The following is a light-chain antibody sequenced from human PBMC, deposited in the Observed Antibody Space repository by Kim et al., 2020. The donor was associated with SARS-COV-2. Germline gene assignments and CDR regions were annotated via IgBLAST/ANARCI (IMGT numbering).Light chain of an antibody. CDR2: WAS. Sequence: DIVMTQSPDSLAVSLGERATINCKSSQSVLYSSNNKNYLAWYQQKAGQPPKLLIYWASTRESGVPDRFSGSGSGTDFTLTISRLQAEDVAVYYCQQYYSTPLTFGGGTRLEI. J-gene: IGKJ4*01. CDR1: QSVLYSSNNKNY. CDR3: QQYYSTPLT. V-gene: IGKV4-1*01.